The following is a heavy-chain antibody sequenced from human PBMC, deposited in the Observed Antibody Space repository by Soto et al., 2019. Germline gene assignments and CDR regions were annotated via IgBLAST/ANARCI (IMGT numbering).Heavy chain of an antibody. CDR3: GRDGGYQRFDY. V-gene: IGHV1-46*03. D-gene: IGHD2-2*01. Sequence: QVQLVQSGAEVKKPGASVKVSCKASGYTFTTYYIHWVRQAPGQGLEWMGIINPSGGNITYAQKFQGRVTMTRDTSTSTVYMEMSSLRSEATAVYYCGRDGGYQRFDYWGQGALVTVS. CDR1: GYTFTTYY. CDR2: INPSGGNI. J-gene: IGHJ4*02.